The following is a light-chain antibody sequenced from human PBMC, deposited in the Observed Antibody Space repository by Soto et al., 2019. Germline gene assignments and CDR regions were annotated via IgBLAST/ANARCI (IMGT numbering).Light chain of an antibody. CDR2: GAS. J-gene: IGKJ3*01. V-gene: IGKV3-20*01. CDR1: QSVSSSY. Sequence: EIVLTQSPGTLSLSPGERATLSCRASQSVSSSYLAWYQQKPGQAPRLLIYGASSRATGIPDRFSGSGSGTDFTLTISRLEPEDFAVYYCQQYGSSPVFNFGLGPKWISN. CDR3: QQYGSSPVFN.